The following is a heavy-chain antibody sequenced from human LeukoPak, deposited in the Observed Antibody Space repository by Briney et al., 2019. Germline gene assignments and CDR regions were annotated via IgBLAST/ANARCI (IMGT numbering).Heavy chain of an antibody. V-gene: IGHV4-59*13. CDR1: GGSISSYY. D-gene: IGHD6-19*01. Sequence: SETLSLTCTVSGGSISSYYWSWLRQPPGKGLEWIGYIYYSGSTNYNPSLKSRVTISVDTSKNQFSLKLSSVTAADTAVYYCAKAGQWLFYFDSWGQGTLVTVSS. CDR3: AKAGQWLFYFDS. J-gene: IGHJ4*02. CDR2: IYYSGST.